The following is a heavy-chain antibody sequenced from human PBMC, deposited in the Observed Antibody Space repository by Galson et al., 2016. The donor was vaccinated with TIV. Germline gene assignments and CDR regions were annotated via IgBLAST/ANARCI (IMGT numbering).Heavy chain of an antibody. CDR2: MYPGDSDT. V-gene: IGHV5-51*01. Sequence: QSGAEVKKPGESLKISCKASGYTFTSLWIGWVRRVPGKGLEWMGTMYPGDSDTIYSPSFQGQVTISADKSISTVYLQWSSLKASDAAMYYCARQGPTKGSLGYWGQGTLLTVSS. CDR3: ARQGPTKGSLGY. CDR1: GYTFTSLW. D-gene: IGHD1-26*01. J-gene: IGHJ4*02.